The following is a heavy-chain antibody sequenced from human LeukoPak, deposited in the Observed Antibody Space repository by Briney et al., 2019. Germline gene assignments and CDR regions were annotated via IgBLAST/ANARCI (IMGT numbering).Heavy chain of an antibody. Sequence: GGSLRLSFAASGFTFSSYGMHWVRQAPGKGLEWVAVISYDGSNKYYADSVKGRFTISRDNSKNTLYLQMNSLRAEDTAVYYCARGVGERSLDYWGQGTLVTVSS. J-gene: IGHJ4*02. CDR2: ISYDGSNK. D-gene: IGHD4-17*01. CDR3: ARGVGERSLDY. CDR1: GFTFSSYG. V-gene: IGHV3-30*03.